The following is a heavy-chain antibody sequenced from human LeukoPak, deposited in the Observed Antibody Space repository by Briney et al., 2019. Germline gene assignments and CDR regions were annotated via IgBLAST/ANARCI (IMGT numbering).Heavy chain of an antibody. Sequence: GASVKVSCKASGGTFSSYATSWVRQAPGQGLEWMGGIIPIFGTANYAQKFQGRVTITADESTSTAYMELSSLRSEDTAVYYCARGPREWLLFRLDPWGQGTLVTVSS. D-gene: IGHD3-3*01. CDR3: ARGPREWLLFRLDP. J-gene: IGHJ5*02. CDR2: IIPIFGTA. CDR1: GGTFSSYA. V-gene: IGHV1-69*13.